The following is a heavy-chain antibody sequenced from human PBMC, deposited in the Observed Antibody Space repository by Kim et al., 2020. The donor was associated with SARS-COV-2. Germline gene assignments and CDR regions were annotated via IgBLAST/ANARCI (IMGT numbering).Heavy chain of an antibody. CDR1: GYTFTSYD. D-gene: IGHD6-13*01. J-gene: IGHJ6*03. V-gene: IGHV1-8*02. Sequence: ASVKVSCKASGYTFTSYDINWVRQAPGQGLEWMGWMNPISGKTDYAQKFQGRVTMTMNTSISTAYMELSSLRSEDTAVYYCARGCRAAAGTVYYYYYMDVWGQGTTVTVSS. CDR2: MNPISGKT. CDR3: ARGCRAAAGTVYYYYYMDV.